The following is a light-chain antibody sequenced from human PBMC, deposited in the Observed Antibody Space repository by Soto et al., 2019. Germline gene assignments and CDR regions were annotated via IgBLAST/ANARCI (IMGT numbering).Light chain of an antibody. CDR2: GAS. J-gene: IGKJ3*01. CDR3: QQYGSSSFT. CDR1: QSVSSSY. Sequence: EIVLTQSPGTLSLSPGERATLSCRASQSVSSSYLAWYQQKPGQAPRLLIYGASSRATGIPYRFSGSGSGTEFTLTISRLEPEDFAVYYCQQYGSSSFTFGPGTKVDIK. V-gene: IGKV3-20*01.